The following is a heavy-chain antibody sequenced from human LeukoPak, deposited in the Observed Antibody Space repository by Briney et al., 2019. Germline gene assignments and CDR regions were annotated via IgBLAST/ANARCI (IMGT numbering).Heavy chain of an antibody. D-gene: IGHD2-2*01. CDR3: ARDMPHNCFDP. CDR2: IYPGGGWT. Sequence: GASVKVSCKASGASFTNYYIHWVRQAPGQRLEWVGLIYPGGGWTNYAQKFQGRVTMTTDTSTGTVYMELSSLRSEDTAVYYCARDMPHNCFDPWGQGTLVTVSP. J-gene: IGHJ5*02. V-gene: IGHV1-46*01. CDR1: GASFTNYY.